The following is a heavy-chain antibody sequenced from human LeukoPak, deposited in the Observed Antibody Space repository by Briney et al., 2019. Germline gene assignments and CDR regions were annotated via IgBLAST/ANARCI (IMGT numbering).Heavy chain of an antibody. J-gene: IGHJ4*02. V-gene: IGHV3-33*01. CDR1: GFTFNGYG. Sequence: PGRSLRLSCAASGFTFNGYGMHWVRQAPGKGLEWVAVIWYDGSKNYYADSVKGRFTISRDNSKNTLYLQMNSLRAEDTAVYYCARDPRLGNTWYYFGNWGQGTLVTVSS. CDR2: IWYDGSKN. CDR3: ARDPRLGNTWYYFGN. D-gene: IGHD6-13*01.